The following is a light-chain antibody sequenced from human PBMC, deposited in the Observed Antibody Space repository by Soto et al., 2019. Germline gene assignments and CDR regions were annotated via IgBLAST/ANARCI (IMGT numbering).Light chain of an antibody. V-gene: IGKV3-15*01. CDR1: QSVSSN. Sequence: EIVMTQSPATLSVSPGERATLSCRASQSVSSNLAWYQQKPGQAPRLLIYGASTRATGIPVRFSGSGSGKEFTLTISSLQSEDFAVYYCQQYNNWPSTFGPGTKVDIK. CDR3: QQYNNWPST. J-gene: IGKJ3*01. CDR2: GAS.